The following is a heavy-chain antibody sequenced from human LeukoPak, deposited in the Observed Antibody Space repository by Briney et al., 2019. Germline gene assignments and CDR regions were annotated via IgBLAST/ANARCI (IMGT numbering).Heavy chain of an antibody. D-gene: IGHD3-22*01. CDR1: GDSISSSSYF. CDR3: ARHRGGITRIVVVDY. Sequence: SETLSLTCTVSGDSISSSSYFWGWIRQPPGKGLEWIGNIYYSGSAYNNPSLKSRVTISIDRSKNQFSLELSSVTAADTAVYYCARHRGGITRIVVVDYWGPGTLVTVSS. CDR2: IYYSGSA. V-gene: IGHV4-39*01. J-gene: IGHJ4*02.